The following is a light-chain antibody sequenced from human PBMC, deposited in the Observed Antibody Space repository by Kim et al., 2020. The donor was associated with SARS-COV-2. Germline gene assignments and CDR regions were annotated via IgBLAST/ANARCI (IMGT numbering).Light chain of an antibody. CDR2: QDN. CDR3: QAWDSSTGV. V-gene: IGLV3-1*01. J-gene: IGLJ1*01. CDR1: KLGDKY. Sequence: SVCPGHTASITCSGDKLGDKYACWYQQKPGQSPVLVIYQDNKRPSGIPERFSGSNSGNTATLTISGTQAMDEADYYCQAWDSSTGVFGTGTKVTVL.